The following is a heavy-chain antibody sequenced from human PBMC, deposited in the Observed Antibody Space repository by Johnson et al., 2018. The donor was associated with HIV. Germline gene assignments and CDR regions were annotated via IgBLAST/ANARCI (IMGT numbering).Heavy chain of an antibody. J-gene: IGHJ3*02. D-gene: IGHD3-22*01. Sequence: VQLVESGGGVVRPGGSLRLSCAASGFTFDDYGMSWVRQAPGKGLEWVSGINWNGGKTADADSVKGRFTISRDNSKNTLYLQMNSLRAEDTAVHYCAKVRYYDRDAFDIWGPGTLVTVSP. CDR3: AKVRYYDRDAFDI. CDR2: INWNGGKT. CDR1: GFTFDDYG. V-gene: IGHV3-20*04.